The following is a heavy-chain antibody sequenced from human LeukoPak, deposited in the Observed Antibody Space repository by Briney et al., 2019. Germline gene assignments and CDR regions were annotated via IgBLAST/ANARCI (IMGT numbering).Heavy chain of an antibody. D-gene: IGHD6-13*01. J-gene: IGHJ6*03. CDR2: INPSGGST. Sequence: ASVKVSCKASGYTFTSYYMHWVRQAPGQGLEWMGIINPSGGSTSYAQKFQGRVTMTRDMSTSTDYMELSSLRSQDTAVYYCARDFHPIAAGNYYMDVWGKGPTVTVYS. V-gene: IGHV1-46*01. CDR1: GYTFTSYY. CDR3: ARDFHPIAAGNYYMDV.